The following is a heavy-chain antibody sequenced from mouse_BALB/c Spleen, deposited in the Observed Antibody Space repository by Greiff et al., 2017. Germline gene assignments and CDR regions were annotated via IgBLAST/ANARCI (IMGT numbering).Heavy chain of an antibody. Sequence: VQLQQSGAELVRPGVSVKISCKGSGYTFTDYAMHWVKQSHAKSLEWIGVISTYYGDASYNQKFKGKATMTVDKSSSTAYMELARLTSEDSAIYYCARGARLYAMDYWGQGTSVTVSS. J-gene: IGHJ4*01. CDR1: GYTFTDYA. CDR3: ARGARLYAMDY. D-gene: IGHD3-2*02. V-gene: IGHV1S137*01. CDR2: ISTYYGDA.